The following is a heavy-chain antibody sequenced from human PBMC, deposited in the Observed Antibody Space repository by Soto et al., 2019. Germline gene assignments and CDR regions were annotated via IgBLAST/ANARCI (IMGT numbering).Heavy chain of an antibody. Sequence: QVQLVESGGGVVQPGRSLRLSCAASGFSLTSYTMHWVRQAPVKGLEWVAVFSSDGSTKHSADSVWGRVTISRDNSTNTLYLQMNRLRPEDTAVYYCVRDSVESAVLSVRNVPYVFDVWGLGTMVIVSS. CDR1: GFSLTSYT. CDR3: VRDSVESAVLSVRNVPYVFDV. CDR2: FSSDGSTK. J-gene: IGHJ3*01. D-gene: IGHD5-18*01. V-gene: IGHV3-30-3*01.